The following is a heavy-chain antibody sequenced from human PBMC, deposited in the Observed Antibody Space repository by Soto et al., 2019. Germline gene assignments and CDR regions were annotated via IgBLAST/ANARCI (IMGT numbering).Heavy chain of an antibody. CDR3: SYGSSLDY. Sequence: SETLSLTRTVSGASLRSGSFTWRRVREPPGEGLGWVGYITHSRWTNYDPSLKSRFTMSVDTSHNQFSVQLNSVTAADTAVYYCSYGSSLDYWGQGTLVTVSS. D-gene: IGHD3-10*01. J-gene: IGHJ4*02. V-gene: IGHV4-61*01. CDR1: GASLRSGSFT. CDR2: ITHSRWT.